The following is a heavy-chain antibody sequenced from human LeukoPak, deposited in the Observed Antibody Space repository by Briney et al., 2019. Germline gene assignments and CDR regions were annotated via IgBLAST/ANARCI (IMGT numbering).Heavy chain of an antibody. J-gene: IGHJ4*02. Sequence: SQTLSLTCTVSGGSTSSGDYYWSWIRQPPGKGLEWIGYIYYSGSTYYNPSLKSRVTTSVDTSKNQFALKLSSVTAADTAVYYCARGGGYGDHDYWGQGTLVTVSS. CDR1: GGSTSSGDYY. CDR3: ARGGGYGDHDY. CDR2: IYYSGST. V-gene: IGHV4-30-4*08. D-gene: IGHD4-17*01.